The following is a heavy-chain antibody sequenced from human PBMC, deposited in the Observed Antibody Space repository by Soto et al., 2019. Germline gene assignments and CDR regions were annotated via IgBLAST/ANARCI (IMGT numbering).Heavy chain of an antibody. D-gene: IGHD5-18*01. CDR1: GYTFTGYY. CDR2: INPNSGDT. CDR3: ARAYRYSYGFGYYYYGMDV. V-gene: IGHV1-2*04. J-gene: IGHJ6*02. Sequence: ASVKVSCKASGYTFTGYYMHWVRQAPGQGLEWMGWINPNSGDTNYAQKFQGWVTMTRDTSISTAYMELSRLRSDDTAVYYCARAYRYSYGFGYYYYGMDVWGQGTTVTVSS.